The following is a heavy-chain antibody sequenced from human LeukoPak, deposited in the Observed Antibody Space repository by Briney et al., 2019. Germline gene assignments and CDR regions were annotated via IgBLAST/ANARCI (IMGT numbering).Heavy chain of an antibody. Sequence: GGSLRLSCAASGFALGRYGMHWGRQAPGKGLVWVSRLNSDGSSTTYADSVKGRFTISRDNAKNTLYLQMNSLTAEDTAVYYCASETYYYGSENDYKGQLWGQGTLVTVSS. CDR1: GFALGRYG. D-gene: IGHD3-10*01. CDR2: LNSDGSST. J-gene: IGHJ4*02. V-gene: IGHV3-74*01. CDR3: ASETYYYGSENDYKGQL.